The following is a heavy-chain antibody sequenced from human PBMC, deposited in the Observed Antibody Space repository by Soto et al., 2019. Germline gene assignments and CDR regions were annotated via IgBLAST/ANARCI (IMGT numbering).Heavy chain of an antibody. CDR2: IIHIFGTA. V-gene: IGHV1-69*12. CDR1: GGTFSSYA. J-gene: IGHJ4*02. CDR3: GRFRFCSSGWFPFDY. D-gene: IGHD6-19*01. Sequence: QVQLVQSGAEVKKPGSSVKVSCKASGGTFSSYAISWVRQAPGQGLEWMGGIIHIFGTANYAQKLQGRVTVTAGEPTSTGYKEAGSLRSVDTGLDYRGRFRFCSSGWFPFDYWGQGSLVTVAS.